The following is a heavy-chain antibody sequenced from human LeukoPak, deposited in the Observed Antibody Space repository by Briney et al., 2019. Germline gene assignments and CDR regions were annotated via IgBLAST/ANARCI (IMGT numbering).Heavy chain of an antibody. CDR2: ISGSGGST. V-gene: IGHV3-23*01. CDR1: GFTFSSYA. J-gene: IGHJ4*02. Sequence: GGSLRLSCAATGFTFSSYAMSSVRQARGKGLEWVSAISGSGGSTDCADSVKGRFTISRDNSKNTLYLQMNSLRAEDTAVYYCARTMRFGGYFDYWGQGTLVTVSS. D-gene: IGHD3-16*01. CDR3: ARTMRFGGYFDY.